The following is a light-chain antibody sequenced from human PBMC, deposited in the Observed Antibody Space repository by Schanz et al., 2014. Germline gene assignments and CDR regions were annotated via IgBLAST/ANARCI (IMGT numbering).Light chain of an antibody. J-gene: IGKJ2*01. V-gene: IGKV3-11*01. CDR2: DAS. Sequence: EIVLTQSPATLSLSPGERATLSCRASQSVSSYLAWYQQKPGQAPRLLIYDASNRATGIPARFSGSGSGTEFTLTISGLQSGDFAVYYCLQYNKWPDTFGQGTKLEIK. CDR1: QSVSSY. CDR3: LQYNKWPDT.